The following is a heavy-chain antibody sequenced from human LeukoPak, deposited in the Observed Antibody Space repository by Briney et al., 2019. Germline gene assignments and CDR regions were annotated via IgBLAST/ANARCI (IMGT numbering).Heavy chain of an antibody. J-gene: IGHJ4*02. V-gene: IGHV4-30-4*08. CDR3: ARAAAAAAGTGYY. CDR2: FYYSGST. CDR1: GDSISSSGYY. D-gene: IGHD6-13*01. Sequence: SETLSLTCSVSGDSISSSGYYWGWIRQPPGKGLEWIGYFYYSGSTYYNPSLKSRVSISVDTSKNQFSLKLTSVTAADTAVYYCARAAAAAAGTGYYWGQGTLVTVSS.